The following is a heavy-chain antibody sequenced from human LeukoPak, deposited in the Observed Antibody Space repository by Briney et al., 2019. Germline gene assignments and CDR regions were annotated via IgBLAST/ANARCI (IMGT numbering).Heavy chain of an antibody. J-gene: IGHJ4*02. Sequence: PGGSLTLSCAASGVTFSTYIMNWIRQTPGKGLEWIGAIYSSGNTNYNPSLKSRVTISVDTSKNQFSLILTSVTAADTAVYYCARGVVITGLDYWGQGTLVTVSS. CDR2: IYSSGNT. D-gene: IGHD3-3*01. V-gene: IGHV4-59*01. CDR3: ARGVVITGLDY. CDR1: GVTFSTYI.